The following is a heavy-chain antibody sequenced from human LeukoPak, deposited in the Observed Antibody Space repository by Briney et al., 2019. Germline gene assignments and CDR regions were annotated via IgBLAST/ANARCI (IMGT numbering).Heavy chain of an antibody. Sequence: SETLSLTCTVSGGSINSGNHFWSWIRQHPAKGLEWTGYIFYSGNTYYNPSLESRVTISVDTSKNQFSLKLNSVTAADTAVYYCAREVIAAVGTDAFDIWGQGTMVTVSS. CDR1: GGSINSGNHF. J-gene: IGHJ3*02. CDR3: AREVIAAVGTDAFDI. CDR2: IFYSGNT. D-gene: IGHD6-13*01. V-gene: IGHV4-31*03.